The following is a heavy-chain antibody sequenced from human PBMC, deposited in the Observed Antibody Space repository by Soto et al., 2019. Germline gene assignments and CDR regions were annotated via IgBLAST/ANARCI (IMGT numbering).Heavy chain of an antibody. CDR3: FSICGGYPDY. CDR2: IRSKANNYAT. Sequence: EAQLVESGGGLVQPGGSLKLSCAASGFIFSGSAMHWVRQASGKGLEWIGRIRSKANNYATTYAASVKGRFTISRDDSKNTAYLQMNSLKIEDTAVYHCFSICGGYPDYWGHGTLVTVSS. V-gene: IGHV3-73*02. J-gene: IGHJ4*01. D-gene: IGHD2-2*01. CDR1: GFIFSGSA.